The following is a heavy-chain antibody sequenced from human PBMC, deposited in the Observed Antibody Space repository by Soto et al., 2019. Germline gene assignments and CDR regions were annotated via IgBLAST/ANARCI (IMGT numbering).Heavy chain of an antibody. D-gene: IGHD6-19*01. CDR1: GFTFSSYG. CDR2: IWYDGSNK. J-gene: IGHJ6*02. CDR3: ARDSAVAGPTGAYYGMDV. V-gene: IGHV3-33*01. Sequence: GGSLRLSCAASGFTFSSYGMHWVRQAPGKGLEWVAVIWYDGSNKYYADSVKGRFTISRDNSKNTLYLQMNSLRAEDTAVYYCARDSAVAGPTGAYYGMDVWGQGTTVTVSS.